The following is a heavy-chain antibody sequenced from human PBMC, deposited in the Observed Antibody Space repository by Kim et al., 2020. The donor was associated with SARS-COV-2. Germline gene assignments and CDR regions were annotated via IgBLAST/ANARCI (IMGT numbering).Heavy chain of an antibody. J-gene: IGHJ3*02. Sequence: YAASVKGRFTNSRDDSKSIAYLQMNSLKTEDTAVYYCTRLTGDQEAFDIWGQGTMVTVSS. CDR3: TRLTGDQEAFDI. V-gene: IGHV3-49*02. D-gene: IGHD7-27*01.